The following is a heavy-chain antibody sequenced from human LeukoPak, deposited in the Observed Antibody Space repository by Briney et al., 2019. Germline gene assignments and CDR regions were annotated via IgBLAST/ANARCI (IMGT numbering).Heavy chain of an antibody. CDR3: AKGFPYCTNGVCPYYFDY. Sequence: GGSLRLSCAASGFTFSSYGMHGVRQPPGKGLEWVAVIWYDGSNKYYADSVKGRFTISRDNSKNTLYLQMNSLRAEDTAVYYCAKGFPYCTNGVCPYYFDYWGQGTLVTVSS. CDR2: IWYDGSNK. J-gene: IGHJ4*02. V-gene: IGHV3-33*06. D-gene: IGHD2-8*01. CDR1: GFTFSSYG.